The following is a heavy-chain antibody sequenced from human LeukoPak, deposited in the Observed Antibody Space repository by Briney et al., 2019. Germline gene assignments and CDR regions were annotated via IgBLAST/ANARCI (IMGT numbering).Heavy chain of an antibody. D-gene: IGHD3-10*01. Sequence: AGGSLRLSCAASGFTFSSYDMHWVRQATGKGLEWVSAIGTAGDTYYPGSVKGRFAISRENAKNSLYLQMNSLRAGDTAVYYCAREERGLFDYWGQGTLVTVSS. CDR1: GFTFSSYD. V-gene: IGHV3-13*01. J-gene: IGHJ4*02. CDR3: AREERGLFDY. CDR2: IGTAGDT.